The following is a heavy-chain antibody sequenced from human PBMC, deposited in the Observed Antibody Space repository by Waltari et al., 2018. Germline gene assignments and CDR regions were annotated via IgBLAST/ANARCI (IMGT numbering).Heavy chain of an antibody. Sequence: QLQLQESGPGLVKPSGTLSLTCAVSGDSMSSTDWWSWVRQSPGKGLEWIGQVQRSGRTNYPPSFASRVTISVDTCTNHFSLKVTSATAADTSVYFCARDRGRWIYRASWGQGTLVNDSS. CDR2: VQRSGRT. J-gene: IGHJ5*02. CDR1: GDSMSSTDW. V-gene: IGHV4-4*02. D-gene: IGHD2-15*01. CDR3: ARDRGRWIYRAS.